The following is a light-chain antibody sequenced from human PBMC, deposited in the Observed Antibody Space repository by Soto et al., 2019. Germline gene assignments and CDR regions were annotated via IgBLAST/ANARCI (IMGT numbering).Light chain of an antibody. CDR3: SSYTSSSTLV. J-gene: IGLJ3*02. Sequence: QSALTQPACVSGSPGQSITISCTGTSSDVGVYNYVSWYQQHPGKAPKLMIYDVSDRPSGVSNRFSGSKSGNTASLTISGLQAEDEADYYCSSYTSSSTLVFGGGTKLTVL. CDR2: DVS. CDR1: SSDVGVYNY. V-gene: IGLV2-14*03.